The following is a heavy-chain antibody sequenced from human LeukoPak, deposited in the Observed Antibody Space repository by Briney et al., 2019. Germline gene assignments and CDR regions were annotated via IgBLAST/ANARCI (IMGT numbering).Heavy chain of an antibody. CDR2: MNPNSGNT. V-gene: IGHV1-8*01. J-gene: IGHJ6*03. D-gene: IGHD3-3*01. CDR3: AREDYDFWSGYGDYYYYMDV. Sequence: ASVKVSCKASGCTFTSYDINWVRQATGQGLEWMGWMNPNSGNTGYAQKFQGRVTMTRNTSISTAYMELSSLRSEDTAVYYCAREDYDFWSGYGDYYYYMDVWGKGTTVTVSS. CDR1: GCTFTSYD.